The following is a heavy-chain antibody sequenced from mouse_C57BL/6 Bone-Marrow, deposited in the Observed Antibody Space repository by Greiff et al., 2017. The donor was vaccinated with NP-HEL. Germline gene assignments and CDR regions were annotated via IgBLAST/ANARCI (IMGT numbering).Heavy chain of an antibody. CDR1: GYSITSGYY. J-gene: IGHJ1*03. V-gene: IGHV3-6*01. CDR3: ARDPYYYGTPYWYFDV. CDR2: ISYDGSN. Sequence: EVKLVESGPGLVKPSQSLSLTCSVTGYSITSGYYWNWIRQFPGNKLEWMGYISYDGSNNYNPSLKNRISITRDTSKNQFFLKLNSVTTEDTATYYCARDPYYYGTPYWYFDVWGTGTTVTVSS. D-gene: IGHD1-1*01.